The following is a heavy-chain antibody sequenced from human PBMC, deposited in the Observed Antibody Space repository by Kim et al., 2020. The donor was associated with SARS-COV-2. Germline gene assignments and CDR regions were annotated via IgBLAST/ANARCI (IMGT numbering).Heavy chain of an antibody. D-gene: IGHD4-17*01. CDR1: GFTFSSYG. CDR3: AKTLYDYGDYEVQH. J-gene: IGHJ1*01. CDR2: ISYDGSNK. Sequence: GGSLRLSCAASGFTFSSYGMHWVRQAPGKGLEWVAVISYDGSNKYYADSVKGRFTISRDNSKNTLYLQMNSLRAEDTAVYYCAKTLYDYGDYEVQHWGQGTLVTVSS. V-gene: IGHV3-30*18.